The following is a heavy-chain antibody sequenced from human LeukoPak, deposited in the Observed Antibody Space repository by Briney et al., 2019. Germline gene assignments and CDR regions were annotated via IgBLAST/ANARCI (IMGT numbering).Heavy chain of an antibody. D-gene: IGHD1-26*01. CDR1: GLTFSNAW. Sequence: GGSLRLSCAASGLTFSNAWMTWVRQAPGKGLEWVGRIKNKIDGGTTDYAAPVKGRFIISRDDSKGTVSLQMNSLKTDDTAVYYCTASRVGNYYIYYYVDDWGQGTPVTVSS. V-gene: IGHV3-15*01. CDR3: TASRVGNYYIYYYVDD. J-gene: IGHJ4*02. CDR2: IKNKIDGGTT.